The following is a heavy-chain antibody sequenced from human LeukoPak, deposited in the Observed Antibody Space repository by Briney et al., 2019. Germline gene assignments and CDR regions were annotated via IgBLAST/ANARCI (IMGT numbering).Heavy chain of an antibody. D-gene: IGHD3-10*01. J-gene: IGHJ5*02. CDR2: IIPIFGTA. CDR3: ARDLRRITMVRGIGRFDP. V-gene: IGHV1-69*13. CDR1: GGTFSSYA. Sequence: ASVKVSCKASGGTFSSYAISWVRQAPGQGLEWMGGIIPIFGTANYAQKFQGRVTITADESTSTAYMELSSLRSEDTAVYYCARDLRRITMVRGIGRFDPWGQGTLVTVSS.